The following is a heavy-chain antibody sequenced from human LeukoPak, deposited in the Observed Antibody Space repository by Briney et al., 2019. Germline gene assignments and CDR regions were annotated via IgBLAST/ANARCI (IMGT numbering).Heavy chain of an antibody. V-gene: IGHV3-7*01. Sequence: GGSLRLSCAASGFTFSSYWMSWVRQAPGKGLEWVANIKQDASAYSYVGSVKGRFTISRDNAKNSLYLQMDSLRVEDTAVYFCATAPEDYYFGLDVWGQGTTVTVSS. J-gene: IGHJ6*02. CDR1: GFTFSSYW. CDR2: IKQDASAY. CDR3: ATAPEDYYFGLDV.